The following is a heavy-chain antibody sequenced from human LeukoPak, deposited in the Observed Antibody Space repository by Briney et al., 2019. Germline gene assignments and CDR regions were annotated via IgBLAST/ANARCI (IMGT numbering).Heavy chain of an antibody. D-gene: IGHD3-10*01. CDR3: ARKYYYASGNYYDF. CDR1: GGSISSYY. J-gene: IGHJ4*02. CDR2: IYYSGST. Sequence: SETLSLTCTVSGGSISSYYWSWIRQPPGKGLEWIGYIYYSGSTNYNPSLKSRVTISVDTSKNQFSLKLGSVTAADTAVYYCARKYYYASGNYYDFWGQGTLVTVSS. V-gene: IGHV4-59*12.